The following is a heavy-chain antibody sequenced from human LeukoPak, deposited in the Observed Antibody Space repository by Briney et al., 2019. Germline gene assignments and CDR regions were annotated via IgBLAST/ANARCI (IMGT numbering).Heavy chain of an antibody. CDR3: ATYSGSSSMDF. V-gene: IGHV3-7*01. D-gene: IGHD1-26*01. J-gene: IGHJ4*02. CDR2: IKEDGSAK. CDR1: GFTFSNYW. Sequence: GGPLRLSCEASGFTFSNYWMSWVRRAPGKGLKWVANIKEDGSAKYYVDSVKGRFTISRDNAKSSLYLQMNSLRAEDTSVYHCATYSGSSSMDFWGQGTLVTVSS.